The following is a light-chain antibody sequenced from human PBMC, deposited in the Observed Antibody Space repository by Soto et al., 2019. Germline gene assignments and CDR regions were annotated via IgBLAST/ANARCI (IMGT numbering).Light chain of an antibody. CDR3: GAWESSLNPYV. CDR1: SFNIGNNY. Sequence: QSVLTQPPSVSASPGQKVVISCSGSSFNIGNNYVSWYQQLPGTAPKLLIYDNNKRPSGIPDRFSGSKSGTSATRAITGLQTADEADYYCGAWESSLNPYVFGTGTKVTVL. V-gene: IGLV1-51*01. J-gene: IGLJ1*01. CDR2: DNN.